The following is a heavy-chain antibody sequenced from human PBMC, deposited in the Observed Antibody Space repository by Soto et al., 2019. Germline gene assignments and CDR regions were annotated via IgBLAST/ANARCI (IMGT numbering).Heavy chain of an antibody. CDR3: ARDSRTYLGYCSSTSCSRFDP. J-gene: IGHJ5*02. V-gene: IGHV4-31*03. D-gene: IGHD2-2*01. CDR2: IYYSGST. Sequence: PSETLSLTCTVSGGSISSGGYYWSWIRQHPGKGLEWIGYIYYSGSTYYNPSLKSRVTISVDTSKNQFSLKLSSVTAADTAVYYCARDSRTYLGYCSSTSCSRFDPWGQGTLVTVS. CDR1: GGSISSGGYY.